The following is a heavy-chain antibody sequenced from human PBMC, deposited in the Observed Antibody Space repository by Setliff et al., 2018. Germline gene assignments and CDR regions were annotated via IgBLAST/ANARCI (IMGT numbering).Heavy chain of an antibody. D-gene: IGHD3-22*01. J-gene: IGHJ4*02. CDR2: IYYSGTA. V-gene: IGHV4-39*02. CDR1: GDSISDISYY. Sequence: PSETLSLTCTISGDSISDISYYWGLIRQSPGKGPERIGSIYYSGTAYYNPSLESRVTMFVDTSKNQFSLKLSSVTAADTAVYYCARGSYYDSSGYSPDFFDYWGQGTLVTVSS. CDR3: ARGSYYDSSGYSPDFFDY.